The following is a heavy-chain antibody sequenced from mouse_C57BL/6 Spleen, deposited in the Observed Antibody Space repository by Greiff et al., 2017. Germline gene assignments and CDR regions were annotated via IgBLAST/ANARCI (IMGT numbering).Heavy chain of an antibody. J-gene: IGHJ4*01. CDR3: AREENWDYAMDY. Sequence: VQLQQSGPGLVKPSQSLSLTCSVTGYSITSGYYWNWIRQFPGNKLEWMGYISYDGSNNYNPSLKNRISITRDTSKNQFFLTLNSVTTEDTATYYCAREENWDYAMDYWGQGTSVTVSS. CDR2: ISYDGSN. CDR1: GYSITSGYY. D-gene: IGHD4-1*01. V-gene: IGHV3-6*01.